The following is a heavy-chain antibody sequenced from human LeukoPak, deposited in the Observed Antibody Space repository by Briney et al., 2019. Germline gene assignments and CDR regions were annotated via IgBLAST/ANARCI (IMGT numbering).Heavy chain of an antibody. CDR3: ARGGLRKFAARLWY. J-gene: IGHJ4*02. CDR2: MNPNSGNT. V-gene: IGHV1-8*02. D-gene: IGHD1-1*01. CDR1: GYTFINYF. Sequence: WASVKVSCKASGYTFINYFISWVRQAPGQGLEWMGWMNPNSGNTGYAQKFQGRVTMTRNTSISTAYMELSSLRSEDTAVYYCARGGLRKFAARLWYWGQGTLVTVSS.